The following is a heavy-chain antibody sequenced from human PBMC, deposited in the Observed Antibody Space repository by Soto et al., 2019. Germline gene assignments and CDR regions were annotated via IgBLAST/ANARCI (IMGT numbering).Heavy chain of an antibody. CDR1: GFTFSNVW. CDR3: VKDRQRTLDYYYGMDV. J-gene: IGHJ6*02. V-gene: IGHV3-15*01. CDR2: IKSRTENETT. Sequence: GGSLRLSCAASGFTFSNVWLSWVRQGPGKGLEWLGRIKSRTENETTDYASPARGRFIISRDDSKNMLYLQLNSLKSEDTGVYYCVKDRQRTLDYYYGMDVWGQGTTVTVSS.